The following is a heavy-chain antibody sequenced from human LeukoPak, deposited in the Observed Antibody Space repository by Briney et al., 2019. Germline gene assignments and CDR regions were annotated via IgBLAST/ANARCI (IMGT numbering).Heavy chain of an antibody. CDR1: RGTFSSNG. CDR3: ARDRSGPDY. D-gene: IGHD3-10*01. V-gene: IGHV1-69*05. J-gene: IGHJ4*02. CDR2: IIPIFGTA. Sequence: ASVKVSCKASRGTFSSNGISWVRQAPGQGLEWMGGIIPIFGTANYAQKLQGRVTMTTDTSTSTAYMELRSLRSDDTAVYYCARDRSGPDYWGQGTLVTVSS.